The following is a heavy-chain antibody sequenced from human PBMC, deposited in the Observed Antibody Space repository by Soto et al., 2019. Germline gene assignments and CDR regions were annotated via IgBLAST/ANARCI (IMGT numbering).Heavy chain of an antibody. CDR2: MKATDGTK. D-gene: IGHD3-10*01. V-gene: IGHV3-23*01. Sequence: EVQLLESGGGLVQPGGSLRLSCAASGFNFNLLALTWVRQAPGKGLEWVSTMKATDGTKYYADSVKGRFTISRDSSTXXXXXXXXXXXXXXXXXXXXXKPYGPLAFDYWGQGTLVTVSS. CDR1: GFNFNLLA. CDR3: XKPYGPLAFDY. J-gene: IGHJ4*02.